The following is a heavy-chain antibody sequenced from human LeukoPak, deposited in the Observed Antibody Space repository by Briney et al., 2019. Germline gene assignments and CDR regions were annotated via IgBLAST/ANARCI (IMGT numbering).Heavy chain of an antibody. Sequence: GGSLRLSCAASGFTFSSYSMNWVRQAPGKGLEWVSSISSSSSYIYYADSVKGRFTISRDNSKNTLYLQMNSLRAEDTAVYYCANGRQYYYDSSGYSVFDYWGQGTLVTVSS. D-gene: IGHD3-22*01. CDR3: ANGRQYYYDSSGYSVFDY. CDR1: GFTFSSYS. V-gene: IGHV3-21*04. CDR2: ISSSSSYI. J-gene: IGHJ4*02.